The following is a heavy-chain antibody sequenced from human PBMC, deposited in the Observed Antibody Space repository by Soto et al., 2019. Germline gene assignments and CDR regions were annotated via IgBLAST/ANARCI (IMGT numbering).Heavy chain of an antibody. CDR3: ARVLRGLPMFGVAHPGFF. J-gene: IGHJ4*02. V-gene: IGHV1-3*01. Sequence: GASVKVSCKASGYPFPNYGIHWVRQAPGQGLEWVGWINAGEGKTRYSHKFQGRVTITSDQSANTAYMELSSLKSEDTAVYYCARVLRGLPMFGVAHPGFFWAQGTLVTVS. D-gene: IGHD3-3*01. CDR2: INAGEGKT. CDR1: GYPFPNYG.